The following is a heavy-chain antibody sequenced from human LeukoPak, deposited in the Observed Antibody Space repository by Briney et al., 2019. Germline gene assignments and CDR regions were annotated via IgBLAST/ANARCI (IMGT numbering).Heavy chain of an antibody. Sequence: SETLSLTCTVSGGSISSGDYYWSWIRQPPGKGLEWIGYIYYSGSTYYSPSLKSRVTISVDTSKNQFSLKLSSVTAADTAVYYCARDRAVTRDFDYWGQGTLVTVSS. CDR2: IYYSGST. CDR3: ARDRAVTRDFDY. V-gene: IGHV4-30-4*01. D-gene: IGHD4-17*01. J-gene: IGHJ4*02. CDR1: GGSISSGDYY.